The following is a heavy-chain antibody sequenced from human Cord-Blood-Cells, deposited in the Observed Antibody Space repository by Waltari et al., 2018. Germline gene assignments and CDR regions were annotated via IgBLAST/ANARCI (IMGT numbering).Heavy chain of an antibody. J-gene: IGHJ5*02. V-gene: IGHV1-69*01. D-gene: IGHD6-13*01. CDR1: GGTFSSYA. Sequence: QVQLVQSGAEVKKPGSSVKVSCKASGGTFSSYAISWVRQAPGQGLGWMGGIIPIVGTTNYEQEFQCRVTITSDESTSTAYMELSSLRSEDTAVYYCSIALCICWYYWFDPWGQGTLVTDSS. CDR3: SIALCICWYYWFDP. CDR2: IIPIVGTT.